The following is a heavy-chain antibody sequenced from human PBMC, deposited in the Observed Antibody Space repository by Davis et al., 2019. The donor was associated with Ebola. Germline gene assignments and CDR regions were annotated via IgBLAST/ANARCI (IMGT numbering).Heavy chain of an antibody. CDR2: ISAYNGNT. J-gene: IGHJ6*02. CDR3: ARGSLKIAVAASRDMDV. CDR1: GYNFVNYY. V-gene: IGHV1-18*01. D-gene: IGHD6-19*01. Sequence: ASVKVSCKASGYNFVNYYMRWVRQAPGQGLEWMGWISAYNGNTNYAQKLQGRVTITADESTSTAYMELSSLRSEDTAVYYCARGSLKIAVAASRDMDVWGQGTTVTVSS.